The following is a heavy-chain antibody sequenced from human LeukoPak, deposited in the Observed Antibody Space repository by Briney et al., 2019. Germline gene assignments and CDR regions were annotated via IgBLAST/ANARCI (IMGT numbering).Heavy chain of an antibody. CDR1: GFTFSSYG. CDR3: ARDRQQLDGGLYYYYYGMDV. D-gene: IGHD6-13*01. J-gene: IGHJ6*02. CDR2: ISYDGRNK. V-gene: IGHV3-30*03. Sequence: GGSLRLSCAASGFTFSSYGMHWVRQAPGKGLEWVAVISYDGRNKYYADSVKGRFTISRDNAKNSLYLQMNSLRAEDTAVYYCARDRQQLDGGLYYYYYGMDVWGQGTTVTVSS.